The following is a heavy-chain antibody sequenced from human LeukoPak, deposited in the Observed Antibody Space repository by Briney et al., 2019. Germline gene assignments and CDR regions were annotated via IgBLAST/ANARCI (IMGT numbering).Heavy chain of an antibody. D-gene: IGHD6-13*01. CDR1: GFTFDDHA. Sequence: GRSLRLSCAASGFTFDDHAMHWVRQAPGKGLEWISLISWDGGTTYYADSVKGRFTISRDNSKNSVYLQMNSLRPEDTAIYYCTKGLRFAAALTPFDYWGQGTLVTVSS. V-gene: IGHV3-43D*03. J-gene: IGHJ4*02. CDR3: TKGLRFAAALTPFDY. CDR2: ISWDGGTT.